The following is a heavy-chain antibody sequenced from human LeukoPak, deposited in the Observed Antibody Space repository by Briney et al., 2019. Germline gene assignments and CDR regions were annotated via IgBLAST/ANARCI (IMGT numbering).Heavy chain of an antibody. CDR1: GGSISSYY. Sequence: PSETLSLTCTVSGGSISSYYWSWIRQAPGKGLEWIGYIYYSGSTNYNPSLKSRVTISVGTSKTQFSLKLNSVTAADTAVYYCAGDSEYNYGFDYWGQGTLVTVSS. J-gene: IGHJ4*02. D-gene: IGHD5-18*01. V-gene: IGHV4-59*01. CDR3: AGDSEYNYGFDY. CDR2: IYYSGST.